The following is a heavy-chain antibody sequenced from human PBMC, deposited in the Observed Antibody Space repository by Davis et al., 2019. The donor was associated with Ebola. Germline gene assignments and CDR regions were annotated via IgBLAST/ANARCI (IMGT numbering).Heavy chain of an antibody. J-gene: IGHJ5*02. CDR1: GYTITSFG. V-gene: IGHV1-18*01. Sequence: AASVKVSCKASGYTITSFGISWVRQAPGQGLEWMGWISTYNGNTRYAQKLQGRVTMTTDTSTSTAYMELRSLRSDDTAVYYCARDGYQRGWFDPWGQGTLVTVSS. CDR3: ARDGYQRGWFDP. D-gene: IGHD2-2*01. CDR2: ISTYNGNT.